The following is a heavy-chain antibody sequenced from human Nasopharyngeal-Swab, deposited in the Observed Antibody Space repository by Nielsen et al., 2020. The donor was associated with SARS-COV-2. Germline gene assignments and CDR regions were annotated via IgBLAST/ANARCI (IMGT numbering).Heavy chain of an antibody. D-gene: IGHD3-10*01. Sequence: GSLRLSCTVSGGSISSSSYYWGWIRQPPGKGLEWIGSIYYSGSTYYNPSLESRVTISVDTSKNQFSLKLSSVTAADTAVYYCARDYYGSGSYDFLGLYYYGMDVWGQGTTVTVSS. CDR1: GGSISSSSYY. J-gene: IGHJ6*02. CDR2: IYYSGST. V-gene: IGHV4-39*02. CDR3: ARDYYGSGSYDFLGLYYYGMDV.